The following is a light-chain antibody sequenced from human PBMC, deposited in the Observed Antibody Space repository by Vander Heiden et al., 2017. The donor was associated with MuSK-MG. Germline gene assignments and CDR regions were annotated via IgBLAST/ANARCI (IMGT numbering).Light chain of an antibody. V-gene: IGKV4-1*01. CDR1: QSVLYPSDKRNY. J-gene: IGKJ3*01. Sequence: DIVIAQPPDSLAVSLGAGATTNCQSSQSVLYPSDKRNYLAWYQQRPGQPPKLLFSWASTRESGVPDRFSGSGSGTDFTLTINTLQPEDVAVYYCQQDDSNPRTFGHGTKVHIK. CDR3: QQDDSNPRT. CDR2: WAS.